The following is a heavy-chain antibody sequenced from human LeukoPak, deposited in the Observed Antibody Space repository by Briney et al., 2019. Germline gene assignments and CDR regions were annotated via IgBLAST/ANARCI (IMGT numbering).Heavy chain of an antibody. Sequence: AGGSLRLSCAASGFTFTSYTMNWVRQAPGKGLEWVSSISSSSSYIYYADSLKGRFTISGDNAKNSLYLQMNSLRAEDTAVYYCARDPVYYDSSGYYYDYWGQGTLVTVSS. CDR2: ISSSSSYI. CDR3: ARDPVYYDSSGYYYDY. V-gene: IGHV3-21*01. D-gene: IGHD3-22*01. CDR1: GFTFTSYT. J-gene: IGHJ4*02.